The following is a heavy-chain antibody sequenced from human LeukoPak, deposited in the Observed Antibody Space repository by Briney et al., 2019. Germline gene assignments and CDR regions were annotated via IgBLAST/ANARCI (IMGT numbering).Heavy chain of an antibody. CDR1: GYTFTGYY. CDR3: ARSRLYDSSGYYYVGGSWFAFDI. Sequence: ASVKVSCKASGYTFTGYYMHWVRQAPGQGLEWMGWINPNSGGTNYAQKFQGRVTMTRDTSISTAYMELSRLRSDDTAVYYCARSRLYDSSGYYYVGGSWFAFDIWGQGTMVTVSS. D-gene: IGHD3-22*01. CDR2: INPNSGGT. J-gene: IGHJ3*02. V-gene: IGHV1-2*02.